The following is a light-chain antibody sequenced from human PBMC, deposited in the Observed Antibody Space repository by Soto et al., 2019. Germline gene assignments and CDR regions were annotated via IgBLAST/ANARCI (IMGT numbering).Light chain of an antibody. Sequence: ELTQPPSVSVSPGQTATITCSGDRLGDKYVCWYQQKPGQAPLLVLYQDRRRPSAIPERFSGSNSGNTATLTISGTQAMDEADYYCQAWDNSPHVVFGGGTKVTVL. V-gene: IGLV3-1*01. CDR1: RLGDKY. CDR2: QDR. J-gene: IGLJ2*01. CDR3: QAWDNSPHVV.